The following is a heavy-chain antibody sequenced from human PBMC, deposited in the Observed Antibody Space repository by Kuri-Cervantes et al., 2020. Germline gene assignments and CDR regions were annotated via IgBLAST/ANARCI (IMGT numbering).Heavy chain of an antibody. D-gene: IGHD1-1*01. V-gene: IGHV4-38-2*01. J-gene: IGHJ4*02. CDR3: ASWNDDRGFFDY. Sequence: SETLSLTCAVSGYSISSGYYWGWIRQPPGKGLEWIGEINHSRSTNYNPSLKSRVTISLDTSKNQFSLKLNSVTAADTAVYYCASWNDDRGFFDYWGQGTLVTVSS. CDR2: INHSRST. CDR1: GYSISSGYY.